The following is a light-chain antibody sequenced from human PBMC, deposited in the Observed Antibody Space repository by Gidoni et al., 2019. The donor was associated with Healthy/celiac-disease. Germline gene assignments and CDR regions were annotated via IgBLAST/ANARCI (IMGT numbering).Light chain of an antibody. J-gene: IGKJ1*01. CDR2: LGS. CDR3: MQALQTPWT. V-gene: IGKV2-28*01. CDR1: QSLLHSNGYNY. Sequence: TVTTQSPLCLPVTPGAPASISCRSSQSLLHSNGYNYLDWYLQKPGQSPQLLIYLGSNRASGVPDRFSGSGSGTDFTLKISRVEAEDVGVYYCMQALQTPWTFGQGTQLEIK.